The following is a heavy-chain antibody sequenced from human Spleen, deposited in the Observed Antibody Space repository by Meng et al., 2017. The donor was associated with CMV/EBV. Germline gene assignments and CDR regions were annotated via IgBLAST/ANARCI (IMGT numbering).Heavy chain of an antibody. V-gene: IGHV4-39*02. CDR3: ARPYGGY. CDR2: MFYTGTT. CDR1: GGSIRSHNFY. J-gene: IGHJ4*02. Sequence: QLQLQESGPGLVKPSETLSLTCSVSGGSIRSHNFYWGWIRQPPGKGLEWIGTMFYTGTTYYNPSLKSRVIISVDTSKNHFSLKLSSVTAADTAVYYCARPYGGYWGQGTLVTVSS. D-gene: IGHD4-23*01.